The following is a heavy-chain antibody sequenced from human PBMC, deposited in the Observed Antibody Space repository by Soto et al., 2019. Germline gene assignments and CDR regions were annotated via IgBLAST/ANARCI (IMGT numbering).Heavy chain of an antibody. CDR2: IYYSGST. CDR1: GGSISSSSYY. CDR3: ARIGILAYYDILTGPPVYYGMDV. Sequence: SETLSLTCTVSGGSISSSSYYWGWLRHPPGKGLEWIGSIYYSGSTYYNPSLKSRVTISVDTSKNQFSLKLSSVTAADTAVYYCARIGILAYYDILTGPPVYYGMDVWGQGTTVTVSS. J-gene: IGHJ6*02. V-gene: IGHV4-39*01. D-gene: IGHD3-9*01.